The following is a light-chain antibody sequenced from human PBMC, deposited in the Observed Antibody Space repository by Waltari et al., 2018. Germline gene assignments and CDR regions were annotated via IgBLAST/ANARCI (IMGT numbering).Light chain of an antibody. CDR3: QHYVRLPVA. CDR2: GAS. V-gene: IGKV3-20*01. J-gene: IGKJ1*01. CDR1: QSVGRT. Sequence: EIVLPQSPGPLSLSPGERATLSCRASQSVGRTLAWYQQKPGQAPRLLIYGASNRATGTPDRFSGSGSGTDFSLTISRLDPADFAVYYCQHYVRLPVAFGQGTTVEIK.